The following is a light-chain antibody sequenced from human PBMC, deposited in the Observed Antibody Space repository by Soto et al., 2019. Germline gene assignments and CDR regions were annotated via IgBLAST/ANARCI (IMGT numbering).Light chain of an antibody. V-gene: IGLV2-14*01. Sequence: QSALTQPASVSGSPGQSITISCTGTSSDVGGYNYVSWYQQHPGKAPKLMIYEVSNRPSGVSNRFSGSKSGNTASLTISWLHAEDEADYYCSSYTSSSTYVFGTGTKVTVL. J-gene: IGLJ1*01. CDR1: SSDVGGYNY. CDR2: EVS. CDR3: SSYTSSSTYV.